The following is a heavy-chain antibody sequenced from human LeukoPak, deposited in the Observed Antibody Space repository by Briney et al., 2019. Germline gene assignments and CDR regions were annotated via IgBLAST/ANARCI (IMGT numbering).Heavy chain of an antibody. J-gene: IGHJ4*02. V-gene: IGHV1-18*04. CDR3: ARDRAGRSLGYFGY. D-gene: IGHD6-19*01. CDR1: GYTFTSYG. CDR2: ISAYNGNT. Sequence: ASVKVSCKASGYTFTSYGISWVRQAPGQGLEWMGWISAYNGNTNYAQKLQGRVTMTTDTSTSTAYMELRSLRSDDTAVYYCARDRAGRSLGYFGYWGQGTLVTVSS.